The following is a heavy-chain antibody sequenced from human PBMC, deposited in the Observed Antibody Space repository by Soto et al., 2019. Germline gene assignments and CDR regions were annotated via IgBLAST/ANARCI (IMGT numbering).Heavy chain of an antibody. CDR2: ISYDGSNK. V-gene: IGHV3-30*18. Sequence: SLRLSCAASGFTFSSYGMHWVRQAPGKGLEWVAVISYDGSNKYYADSVKGRFTISRDNSKNTLYLQMNSLRAEDTAVYYCAKDTQWGGCSSTSCYPFDYWGQGTLVTVSS. CDR3: AKDTQWGGCSSTSCYPFDY. D-gene: IGHD2-2*01. CDR1: GFTFSSYG. J-gene: IGHJ4*02.